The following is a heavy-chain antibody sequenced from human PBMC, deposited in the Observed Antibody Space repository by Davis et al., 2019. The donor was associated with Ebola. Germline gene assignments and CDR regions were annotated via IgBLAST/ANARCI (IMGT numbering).Heavy chain of an antibody. CDR1: GYTFTSYA. CDR2: INAGNGNT. Sequence: AASVKVSCKASGYTFTSYAMHWVRQAPGQRLEWMGWINAGNGNTKYSRKFQGRVTITRDTSASTAYMELSSLRSEDTAVYYCARDAVGIAAAGDDYWGQGTLVTVSS. CDR3: ARDAVGIAAAGDDY. V-gene: IGHV1-3*01. J-gene: IGHJ4*02. D-gene: IGHD6-13*01.